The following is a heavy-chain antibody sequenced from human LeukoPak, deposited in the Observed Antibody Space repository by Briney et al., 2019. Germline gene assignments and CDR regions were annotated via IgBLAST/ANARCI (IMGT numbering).Heavy chain of an antibody. D-gene: IGHD4-17*01. CDR1: GFTFSSYA. Sequence: GSLRLSCAASGFTFSSYAMSWIRQPPGKGLEWIGEINHSGSTNYNPSLKSRVTISVDTSKNQFSLKLSSVTAADTAVYYCARNRPTVIDYWGQGTLVTVSS. V-gene: IGHV4-34*01. J-gene: IGHJ4*02. CDR3: ARNRPTVIDY. CDR2: INHSGST.